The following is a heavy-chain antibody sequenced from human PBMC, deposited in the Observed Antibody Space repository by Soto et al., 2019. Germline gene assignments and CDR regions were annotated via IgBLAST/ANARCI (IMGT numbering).Heavy chain of an antibody. CDR3: AHRRGRIGAPRGFDF. D-gene: IGHD5-12*01. CDR2: IHWDDDK. V-gene: IGHV2-5*02. J-gene: IGHJ4*02. CDR1: GFSLSTSGMG. Sequence: QITLKESGPTLVKPTQTLTLTCTFSGFSLSTSGMGVAWIRQPPGKALEWLALIHWDDDKRYSPSLKSRLTITKDTTKNQVVLTMTNLDPVDTATYNCAHRRGRIGAPRGFDFWGQGTLVTVSS.